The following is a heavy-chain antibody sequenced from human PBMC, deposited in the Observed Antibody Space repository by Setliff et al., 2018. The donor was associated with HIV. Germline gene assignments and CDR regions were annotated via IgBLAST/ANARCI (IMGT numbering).Heavy chain of an antibody. CDR3: ARRMSSGSYYDY. Sequence: SLTCTVSGGSISNYYWSWIRQPPGKGLEWIGHIYSSGSTNYNPSLKSRVTISVDTSKNQISLKLSSVTAADTAVYYCARRMSSGSYYDYWGQGTLVTAPQ. D-gene: IGHD1-26*01. V-gene: IGHV4-59*08. CDR1: GGSISNYY. CDR2: IYSSGST. J-gene: IGHJ4*02.